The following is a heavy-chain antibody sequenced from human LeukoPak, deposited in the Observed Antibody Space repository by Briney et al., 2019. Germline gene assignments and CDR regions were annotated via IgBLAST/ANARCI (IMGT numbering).Heavy chain of an antibody. D-gene: IGHD2-2*01. J-gene: IGHJ6*04. CDR3: ARSGGYCSSTSCRASYYYYSMDV. CDR1: GFTFSSYA. Sequence: GGSLRLSCAASGFTFSSYAMHWVRQAPGKGLEWVAVISYDGSNKYYADSVKGRFTISRDNSKNTLYLQMNSLRAEDTAVYYCARSGGYCSSTSCRASYYYYSMDVWGKGTTVTVSS. CDR2: ISYDGSNK. V-gene: IGHV3-30*04.